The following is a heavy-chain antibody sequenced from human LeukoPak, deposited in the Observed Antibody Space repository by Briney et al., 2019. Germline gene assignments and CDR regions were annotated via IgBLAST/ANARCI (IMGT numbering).Heavy chain of an antibody. Sequence: SGPTLVKPTQTLTLTCTFSGFSLSTSGVGVGWIRQPPGKALEWLALIYWDDDKRYNPSLRNRLTITKDTSKNQVVLTMTNMDPVDTATYYCAHRRPRAAMVLTPDAFDIWGQGTMVTVSS. CDR1: GFSLSTSGVG. V-gene: IGHV2-5*02. J-gene: IGHJ3*02. D-gene: IGHD5-18*01. CDR2: IYWDDDK. CDR3: AHRRPRAAMVLTPDAFDI.